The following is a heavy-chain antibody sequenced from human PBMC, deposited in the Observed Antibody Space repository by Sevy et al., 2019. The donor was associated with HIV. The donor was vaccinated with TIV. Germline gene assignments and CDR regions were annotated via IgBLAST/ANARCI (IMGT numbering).Heavy chain of an antibody. J-gene: IGHJ6*02. CDR1: GFTFSSYA. V-gene: IGHV3-23*01. Sequence: GGSLRLSCAASGFTFSSYAMSWVRQAPGKGLEWVSAISGSGGSTYYADSVKGRFTISRDNSKNTLYLQMNSLRAEDTAVYYCAKVNQGYYYYGMHVWGQGTTVTVSS. CDR2: ISGSGGST. CDR3: AKVNQGYYYYGMHV. D-gene: IGHD2-2*01.